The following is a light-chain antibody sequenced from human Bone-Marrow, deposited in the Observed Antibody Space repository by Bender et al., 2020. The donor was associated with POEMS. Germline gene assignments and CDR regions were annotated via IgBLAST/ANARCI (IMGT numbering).Light chain of an antibody. J-gene: IGLJ1*01. CDR2: EVS. V-gene: IGLV2-8*01. CDR1: SSDVGRYEF. Sequence: QSALTQPPSASGSPGQSVTISCTGTSSDVGRYEFFSWYQQHPGKVPKLLLYEVSKRPSGVPDRFSGSRSGNTASLTVSGLQAEDEADYYCGSCINCTTLDYVFGTGTTVTVL. CDR3: GSCINCTTLDYV.